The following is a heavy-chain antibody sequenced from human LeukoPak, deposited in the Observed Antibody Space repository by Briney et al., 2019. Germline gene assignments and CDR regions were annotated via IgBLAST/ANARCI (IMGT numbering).Heavy chain of an antibody. CDR3: AKDPRNGRDYFDS. V-gene: IGHV3-7*03. D-gene: IGHD1-26*01. J-gene: IGHJ4*02. CDR1: GFTFSSYW. CDR2: TKQDGSER. Sequence: GGSLRLSCAASGFTFSSYWMSWVRQAPGKGLEWVANTKQDGSERYYVDSVKGRFTISRDNSKNTLYLQIHSLRAEDTAVFYCAKDPRNGRDYFDSWGQGTLVTVS.